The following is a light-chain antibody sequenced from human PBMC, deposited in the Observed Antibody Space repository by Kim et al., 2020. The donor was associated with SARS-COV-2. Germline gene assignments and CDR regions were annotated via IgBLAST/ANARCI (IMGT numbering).Light chain of an antibody. CDR1: SSDVGGYNY. CDR2: DVS. Sequence: QSITISCTGSSSDVGGYNYVSWYQQHPGKAPKLMIYDVSNRPSGVSNRFSGSQSGNTASLTISGLQAEDEADYYCSSFSSSSTVVFGGGTQLTVL. V-gene: IGLV2-14*03. CDR3: SSFSSSSTVV. J-gene: IGLJ2*01.